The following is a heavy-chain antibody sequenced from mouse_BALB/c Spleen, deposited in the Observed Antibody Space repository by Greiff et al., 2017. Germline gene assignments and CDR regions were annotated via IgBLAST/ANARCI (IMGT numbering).Heavy chain of an antibody. CDR2: ISYSGST. J-gene: IGHJ4*01. V-gene: IGHV3-2*02. CDR3: AREGYYAMDY. Sequence: ESGPGLVKPSQSLSLTCTVTGYSITSDYAWNWIRQFPGNKLEWMGYISYSGSTSYNPSLKSRISITRDTSKNQFFLQLNSVTTEDTATYYCAREGYYAMDYWGQGTSVTVSS. CDR1: GYSITSDYA.